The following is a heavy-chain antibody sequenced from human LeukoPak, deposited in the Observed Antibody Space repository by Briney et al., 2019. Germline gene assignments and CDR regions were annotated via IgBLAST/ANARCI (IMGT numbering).Heavy chain of an antibody. CDR3: AKIMGRGYSTSTSCRGDWFDP. V-gene: IGHV4-4*02. CDR2: IYHSGST. D-gene: IGHD2-2*01. J-gene: IGHJ5*02. CDR1: GGSISSSNW. Sequence: SGTLSLTCAVSGGSISSSNWWSWVRQPPGKGLEWIGEIYHSGSTNYNPSLKSRVTISVDKSKNQFSLKLSSVTAADTAVYYCAKIMGRGYSTSTSCRGDWFDPWGQGTLVTVSS.